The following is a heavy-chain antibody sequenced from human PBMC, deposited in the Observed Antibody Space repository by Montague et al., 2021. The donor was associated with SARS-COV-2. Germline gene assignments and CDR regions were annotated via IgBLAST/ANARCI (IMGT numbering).Heavy chain of an antibody. CDR3: ARTSASSDY. CDR2: TYYRSKWYT. V-gene: IGHV6-1*01. Sequence: CAISGDSVSSNIATWNWIRQSPSRGLEWLGRTYYRSKWYTDYAESVKSRITIDPDTSKNQISLQLNSVTPENTAVYYCARTSASSDYWGQGTLVTVSS. CDR1: GDSVSSNIAT. J-gene: IGHJ4*02. D-gene: IGHD1-26*01.